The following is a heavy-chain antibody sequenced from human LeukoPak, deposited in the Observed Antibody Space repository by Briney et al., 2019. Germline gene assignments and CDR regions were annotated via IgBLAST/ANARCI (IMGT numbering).Heavy chain of an antibody. D-gene: IGHD5-24*01. CDR2: IYPRVNT. J-gene: IGHJ5*02. CDR3: ARDRDTRDWFDL. Sequence: SETLSLTGAVSGGSISSYYWSWIRQPAGKGLEWIGRIYPRVNTNYNPSLKSRVTMSVDTAKNQLSLKMRAVTAADTAVYFCARDRDTRDWFDLWGQGTLVTVSS. V-gene: IGHV4-4*07. CDR1: GGSISSYY.